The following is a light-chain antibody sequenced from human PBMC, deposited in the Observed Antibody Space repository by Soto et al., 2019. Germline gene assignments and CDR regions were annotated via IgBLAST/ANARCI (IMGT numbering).Light chain of an antibody. CDR2: GNS. Sequence: QSVLTQPPSVSGAPGQRVTISCTGSSSNIGAGYDVHWYQQLPGTAPKLLIYGNSNRPSGVPDRFSGSKSGTSASLAITGLQAEHEADYYCQYYESSLSGYVFGPGTKVTVL. CDR3: QYYESSLSGYV. V-gene: IGLV1-40*01. CDR1: SSNIGAGYD. J-gene: IGLJ1*01.